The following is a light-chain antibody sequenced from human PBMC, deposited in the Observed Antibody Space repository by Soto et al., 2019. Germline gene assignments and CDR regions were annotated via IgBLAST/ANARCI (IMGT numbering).Light chain of an antibody. CDR3: SSYTSSSPHVV. J-gene: IGLJ2*01. V-gene: IGLV2-14*01. CDR2: DVS. Sequence: QSALTQPASVSGSPGQSITISCTGTSSDVGGYNYVSWYQQHPGKPPKLMIYDVSNRPSGVSNRFSGSKSGNTASLNISGLQAEDEADYYCSSYTSSSPHVVFGGGTKLTVL. CDR1: SSDVGGYNY.